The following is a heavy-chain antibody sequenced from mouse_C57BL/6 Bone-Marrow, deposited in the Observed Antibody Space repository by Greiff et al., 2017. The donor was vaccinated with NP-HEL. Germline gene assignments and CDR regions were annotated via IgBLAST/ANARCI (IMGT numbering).Heavy chain of an antibody. J-gene: IGHJ2*01. V-gene: IGHV1-15*01. CDR1: GYTFTDYE. D-gene: IGHD1-1*01. CDR2: IDPETGGT. CDR3: TRSHITTVVADY. Sequence: QVQLKQSGAELVRPGASVTLSCKASGYTFTDYEMHWVKQTPVHGLEWIGAIDPETGGTAYNQKFKGKAILTAYKSSSTAYMELRSLTSEDSAVYYCTRSHITTVVADYWGQGTTLTVSS.